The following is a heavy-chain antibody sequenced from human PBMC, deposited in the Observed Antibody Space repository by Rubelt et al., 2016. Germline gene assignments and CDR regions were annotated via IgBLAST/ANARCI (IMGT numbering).Heavy chain of an antibody. Sequence: QVQLVQSGAEVKKPGASVKVSCKASGYTFTSYGISWVRQAPGQGLEWMGWISAYNGNTNYAQKLQGEGTMTTDTSTGTAYMELRGLRSDDTAMYFCARGYCSSANCLFNWFDPWGQGTLVTVSS. CDR1: GYTFTSYG. V-gene: IGHV1-18*01. CDR2: ISAYNGNT. J-gene: IGHJ5*02. D-gene: IGHD2-2*01. CDR3: ARGYCSSANCLFNWFDP.